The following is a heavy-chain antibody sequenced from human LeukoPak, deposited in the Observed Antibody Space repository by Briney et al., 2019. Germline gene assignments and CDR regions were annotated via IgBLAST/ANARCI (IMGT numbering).Heavy chain of an antibody. CDR1: GYTFTGYY. D-gene: IGHD6-19*01. CDR2: ISPNSGGT. V-gene: IGHV1-2*02. Sequence: ASVKVSCKASGYTFTGYYMHWVRQAPGQGLEWMGWISPNSGGTNYAQKFQGRVTMTRDTSISTAYMELSRLRSDDTAVYYCARDIAVAGTNFDYWGQGTLVTVSS. J-gene: IGHJ4*02. CDR3: ARDIAVAGTNFDY.